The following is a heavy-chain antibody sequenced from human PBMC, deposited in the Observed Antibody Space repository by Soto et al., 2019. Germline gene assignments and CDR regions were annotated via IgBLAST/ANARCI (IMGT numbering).Heavy chain of an antibody. Sequence: QVQLVQSGAEVKKPGSSVKVSCKASGGTFSSYAISWVRQAPGQGLEWMGGIIPIFGTANYAQKFQGRVTITADASTSAAYLELSSLSAEDTAVYYCARVGSGWYDDWGQGTLVTVSS. D-gene: IGHD6-19*01. J-gene: IGHJ4*02. CDR1: GGTFSSYA. CDR3: ARVGSGWYDD. CDR2: IIPIFGTA. V-gene: IGHV1-69*12.